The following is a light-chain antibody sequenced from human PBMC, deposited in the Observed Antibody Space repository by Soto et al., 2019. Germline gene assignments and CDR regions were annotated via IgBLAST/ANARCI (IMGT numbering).Light chain of an antibody. CDR3: ISYTDRQSYL. CDR1: SSDIGSYDH. V-gene: IGLV2-14*03. CDR2: AVS. J-gene: IGLJ1*01. Sequence: SVLTQRASVSGSPGQSITISCSGTSSDIGSYDHVAWYQQFPGKSPKLIIYAVSDRPSGVSDRFSGSKSGISASLTISGLQTEDEADYYCISYTDRQSYLFGTGTKVTVL.